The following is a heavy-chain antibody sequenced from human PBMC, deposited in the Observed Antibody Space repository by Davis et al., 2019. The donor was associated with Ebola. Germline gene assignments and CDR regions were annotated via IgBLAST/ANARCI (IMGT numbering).Heavy chain of an antibody. D-gene: IGHD6-13*01. CDR3: AKDGIAAAGPLDP. CDR1: GFTFSSYA. CDR2: ISYDGSNK. J-gene: IGHJ5*02. Sequence: PGGSLRLSCAASGFTFSSYAMHWVRQAPGKGLEWVAVISYDGSNKYYADSVKGRFTISRDNSKNTLYLQMNSLRAEDTAVYYCAKDGIAAAGPLDPWGQGTLVTVSS. V-gene: IGHV3-30*04.